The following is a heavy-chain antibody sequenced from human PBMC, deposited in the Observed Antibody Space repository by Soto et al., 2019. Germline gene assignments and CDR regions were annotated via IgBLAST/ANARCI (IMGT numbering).Heavy chain of an antibody. CDR2: ISGYNGNT. CDR3: ARTPTRFGTSGYWNYWYFDL. Sequence: QVQLVQTGAEVKKPGASVKVSCKASDYDFTYYGISWVRLAPGQGLEWMGWISGYNGNTNYPQKFQDRVTITTDTSTSTAYMELRSLRSDDTAVYYCARTPTRFGTSGYWNYWYFDLWGRCSLVSVSS. V-gene: IGHV1-18*01. D-gene: IGHD3-22*01. CDR1: DYDFTYYG. J-gene: IGHJ2*01.